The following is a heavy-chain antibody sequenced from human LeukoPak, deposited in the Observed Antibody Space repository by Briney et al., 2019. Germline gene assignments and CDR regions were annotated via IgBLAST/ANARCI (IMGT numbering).Heavy chain of an antibody. Sequence: GGSLRLSCAASGVTFSKYGMKWVRQAAGTGLEYVSGISRSGDITHYADSVKGRFTISRDNAKNSLYLQMNSLRAEDTAVYYCARVWGYSYGFDYWGQGTLVTVSS. V-gene: IGHV3-21*01. CDR2: ISRSGDIT. CDR3: ARVWGYSYGFDY. D-gene: IGHD5-18*01. CDR1: GVTFSKYG. J-gene: IGHJ4*02.